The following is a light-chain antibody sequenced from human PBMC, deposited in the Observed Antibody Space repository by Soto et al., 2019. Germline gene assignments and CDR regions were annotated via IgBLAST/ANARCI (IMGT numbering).Light chain of an antibody. J-gene: IGLJ1*01. CDR2: DVS. CDR1: NSDVGGYNY. Sequence: QAVLAQPASVAGSPGQSITISCTGTNSDVGGYNYVSWYQQHPGKAPKLMIYDVSNRPSGVSNRFSGSKSGNTASLTISGLRAEDEADYYCNSYTSNNTYVFGTGTKVTVL. CDR3: NSYTSNNTYV. V-gene: IGLV2-14*03.